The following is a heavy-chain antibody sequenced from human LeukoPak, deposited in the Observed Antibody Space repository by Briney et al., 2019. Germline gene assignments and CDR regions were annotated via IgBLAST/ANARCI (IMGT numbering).Heavy chain of an antibody. CDR1: GGSISSYY. CDR3: ARRESSGFFDY. D-gene: IGHD6-19*01. J-gene: IGHJ4*02. Sequence: PETLSLTCTVSGGSISSYYWSWIRQPPGKGLEWIGYIYYSGSTSYNPSLNSRVTISLDTSKNQFSLNLSSATAADTAVYYCARRESSGFFDYWGQGTLVTVSS. V-gene: IGHV4-59*08. CDR2: IYYSGST.